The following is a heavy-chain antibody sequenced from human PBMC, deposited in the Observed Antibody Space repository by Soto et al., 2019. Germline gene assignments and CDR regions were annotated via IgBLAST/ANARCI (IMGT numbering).Heavy chain of an antibody. V-gene: IGHV3-48*03. CDR3: ERHHKGGYHYYGMDV. D-gene: IGHD6-25*01. Sequence: PGGSLRLSCAASGFTFSSYEMNWVRQAPGKGLEWVSYISSSGSTIYYADSVKGRFTISRDNAKNSLYLQMNSLRAEDTAVYYCERHHKGGYHYYGMDVWGPGTKVTVYS. CDR2: ISSSGSTI. CDR1: GFTFSSYE. J-gene: IGHJ6*02.